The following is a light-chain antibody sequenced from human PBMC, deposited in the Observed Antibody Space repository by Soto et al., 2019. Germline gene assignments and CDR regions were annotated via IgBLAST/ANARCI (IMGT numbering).Light chain of an antibody. CDR3: QHRSSWPRS. CDR2: DAA. Sequence: DIVLTQSPATLSLSPGDRATLSCRASQSVGTSLAWYKQQPGQAPRLLIHDAAYRASGIPERFRGSGSGTAFGLSVSSLEADDFAVYYCQHRSSWPRSFGRGTKVEV. V-gene: IGKV3-11*01. J-gene: IGKJ1*01. CDR1: QSVGTS.